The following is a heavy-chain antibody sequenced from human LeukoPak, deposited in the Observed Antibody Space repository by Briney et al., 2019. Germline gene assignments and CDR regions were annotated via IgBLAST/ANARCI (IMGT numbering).Heavy chain of an antibody. CDR1: GGSISSYY. V-gene: IGHV4-4*07. CDR2: IYTSGST. Sequence: SETLSLTCTVSGGSISSYYWSWIRQPAGKGLEWIGCIYTSGSTNYNASLKSRVSMSVDTSKNQFSLKLSSVTAADTAVFYCARENSGSYREFDYWGQGTLVTVSS. J-gene: IGHJ4*02. D-gene: IGHD1-26*01. CDR3: ARENSGSYREFDY.